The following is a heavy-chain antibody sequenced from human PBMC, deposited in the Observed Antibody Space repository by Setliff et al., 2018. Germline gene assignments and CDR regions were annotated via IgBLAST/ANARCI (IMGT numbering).Heavy chain of an antibody. Sequence: ASVKVSCKASGYTFNNYAINWVRQAPGQELEWMGWINTDTGNPTSAQGFTGRFVFSLDTSVSTAYLQISSLKPEDTAMYYCARASRFATIVWKGDYYMDVWGKGTTVTVSS. D-gene: IGHD3-16*02. CDR3: ARASRFATIVWKGDYYMDV. CDR1: GYTFNNYA. V-gene: IGHV7-4-1*02. J-gene: IGHJ6*03. CDR2: INTDTGNP.